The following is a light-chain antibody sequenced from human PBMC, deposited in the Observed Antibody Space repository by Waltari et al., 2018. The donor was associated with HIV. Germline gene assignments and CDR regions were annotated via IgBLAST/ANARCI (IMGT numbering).Light chain of an antibody. CDR2: SPN. Sequence: QTVVTQAPSFSVSPGGTVPLTCGLSSGSVSTNYYPSWYQQTPGHTPRTLISSPNPRSSGLPDRFSGSILGNKAALTISGAQADDESDYYCVLYMGSGICVFGGGTKLTVL. J-gene: IGLJ3*02. V-gene: IGLV8-61*01. CDR1: SGSVSTNYY. CDR3: VLYMGSGICV.